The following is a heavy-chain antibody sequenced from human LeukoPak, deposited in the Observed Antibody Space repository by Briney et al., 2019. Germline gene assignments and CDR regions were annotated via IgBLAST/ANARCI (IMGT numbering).Heavy chain of an antibody. CDR3: ARASPITIFGVATSYYFDY. Sequence: PSETLSLTCTVSGGSISSHYWSWIRQPAGKGLEWIGRIYTSGSTNYNPSLKSRVTMSVDTSKNQFSLKLSSVTAADTAVYYCARASPITIFGVATSYYFDYWGQGTLVTVSS. CDR1: GGSISSHY. CDR2: IYTSGST. V-gene: IGHV4-4*07. D-gene: IGHD3-3*01. J-gene: IGHJ4*02.